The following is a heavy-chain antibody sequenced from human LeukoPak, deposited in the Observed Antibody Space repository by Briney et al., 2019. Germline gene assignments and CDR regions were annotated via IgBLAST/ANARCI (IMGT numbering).Heavy chain of an antibody. V-gene: IGHV1-69*13. J-gene: IGHJ4*02. CDR2: IIPIFGTA. CDR3: ARGWMGIFPYYFGY. CDR1: GGTFSSYA. Sequence: ASVKVSCKASGGTFSSYAISWVRQAPGQGLEWMGGIIPIFGTANYAQKFQGRVTITADESTSTAYMELSSLRSEDTAVYYCARGWMGIFPYYFGYWGQGTLVTVSS. D-gene: IGHD2-15*01.